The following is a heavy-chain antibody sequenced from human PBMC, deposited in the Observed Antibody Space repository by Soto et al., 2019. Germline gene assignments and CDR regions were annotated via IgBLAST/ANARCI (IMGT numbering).Heavy chain of an antibody. J-gene: IGHJ4*02. D-gene: IGHD3-22*01. CDR3: ASLSRGLNYYDSSGYPYYFDV. CDR2: INHSGST. Sequence: SETLSLTCAVYGGSFSGYYWSWIRQPPGKGLEWIGEINHSGSTNYNPSLKSRVTISVDTSKNQFSLKLSSVTAADTAVYYCASLSRGLNYYDSSGYPYYFDVWGQGTLVPVSS. V-gene: IGHV4-34*01. CDR1: GGSFSGYY.